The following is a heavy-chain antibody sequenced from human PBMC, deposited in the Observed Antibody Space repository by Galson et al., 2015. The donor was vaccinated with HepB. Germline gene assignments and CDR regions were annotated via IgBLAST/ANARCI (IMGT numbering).Heavy chain of an antibody. V-gene: IGHV1-8*02. CDR3: ARGPVLGVTYNWFDP. Sequence: SVKVSCKASGGTFSSYAINWVRQATGQGLEWMGWMNPNSGNTGYAQKFQGRVTMTRNTSISTAYMELSSLRSEDPAVYYCARGPVLGVTYNWFDPWGQGTLVTVSS. CDR2: MNPNSGNT. D-gene: IGHD2-21*02. CDR1: GGTFSSYA. J-gene: IGHJ5*02.